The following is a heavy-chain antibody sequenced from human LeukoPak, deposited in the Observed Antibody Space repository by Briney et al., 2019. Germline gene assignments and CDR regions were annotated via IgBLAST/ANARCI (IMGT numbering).Heavy chain of an antibody. D-gene: IGHD3-16*01. CDR2: IYYSGST. CDR3: ARAAAGGVSPFDY. J-gene: IGHJ4*02. CDR1: GGSISSYY. V-gene: IGHV4-59*01. Sequence: SETLSLTCTVSGGSISSYYWSWIRQPPGKGLEWIGYIYYSGSTNYNPSLKSRVTISVDTSKNQFSLKLGSVTAADTAVYYCARAAAGGVSPFDYWGQGTLVTVSS.